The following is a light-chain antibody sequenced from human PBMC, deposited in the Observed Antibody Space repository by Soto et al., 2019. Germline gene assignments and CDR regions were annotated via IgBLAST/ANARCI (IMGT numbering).Light chain of an antibody. CDR2: EVS. J-gene: IGLJ2*01. CDR1: SSDVGSYNL. Sequence: QSALTQPASVSGSPGQSITISCTGTSSDVGSYNLVSWYQHHPGKAPKLMIYEVSKRPSGVSNRFSGCKSGNTASLTISGLQAEDEADYYCCSYAGSSTYVVFGGGTKLTVL. V-gene: IGLV2-23*02. CDR3: CSYAGSSTYVV.